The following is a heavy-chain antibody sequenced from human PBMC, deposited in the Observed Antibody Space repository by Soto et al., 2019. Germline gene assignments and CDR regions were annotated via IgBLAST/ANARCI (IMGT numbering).Heavy chain of an antibody. V-gene: IGHV4-31*02. CDR2: IYVTGAV. D-gene: IGHD2-21*01. J-gene: IGHJ5*02. Sequence: SDTLSLTCRVSGGALNSGSYYLSWIRQVPGKGLEWIGHIYVTGAVDYNPSLRDRITISQDTSERQFSLNLRLVTAADTAVYYCARLRIATNNYKWFDPWGQGTLVTVSS. CDR1: GGALNSGSYY. CDR3: ARLRIATNNYKWFDP.